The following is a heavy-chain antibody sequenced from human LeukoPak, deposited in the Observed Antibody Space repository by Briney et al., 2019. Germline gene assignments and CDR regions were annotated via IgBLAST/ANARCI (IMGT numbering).Heavy chain of an antibody. CDR1: GYSITSAYY. J-gene: IGHJ2*01. V-gene: IGHV4-38-2*02. Sequence: SETLSLTCTVSGYSITSAYYWGWIRQSPGKGLAWIGSIYHSGSSYYNPSLKSRVTISVDTSKNHFSLKLTSVTAAGTAVYYCATRDSGYDAWYFDLWGRGTLVTVSS. CDR2: IYHSGSS. D-gene: IGHD5-12*01. CDR3: ATRDSGYDAWYFDL.